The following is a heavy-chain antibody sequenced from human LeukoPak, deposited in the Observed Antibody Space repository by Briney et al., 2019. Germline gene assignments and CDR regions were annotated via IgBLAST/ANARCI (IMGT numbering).Heavy chain of an antibody. V-gene: IGHV3-33*01. Sequence: GRSLRLSCAASGFTFSSYAMHWVRQAPGKGLQWVAVIWYDGSNKYYADSVKGRFTISRDNSKNTLYLQMNSLRAEDTAVYYCARDPQTLYYYSSGYNFDYWGQGTRVIVSS. J-gene: IGHJ4*02. D-gene: IGHD3-22*01. CDR2: IWYDGSNK. CDR1: GFTFSSYA. CDR3: ARDPQTLYYYSSGYNFDY.